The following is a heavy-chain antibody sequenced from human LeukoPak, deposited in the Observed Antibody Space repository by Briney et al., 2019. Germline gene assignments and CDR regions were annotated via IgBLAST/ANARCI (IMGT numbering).Heavy chain of an antibody. CDR1: GFSFDNYA. Sequence: PGGSLRLSCAGAGFSFDNYAMTWVRHAPGKGLECVSSISGGCCTILCSLSFRGLFPLSREDSKATLFLQICTVRVEDTGLFFCWKVSSRITTAGRIDYWGRGVRVTVSS. CDR2: ISGGCCTI. CDR3: WKVSSRITTAGRIDY. J-gene: IGHJ4*02. V-gene: IGHV3-23*01. D-gene: IGHD6-6*01.